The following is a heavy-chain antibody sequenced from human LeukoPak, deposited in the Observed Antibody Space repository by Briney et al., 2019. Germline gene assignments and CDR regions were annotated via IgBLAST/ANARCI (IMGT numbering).Heavy chain of an antibody. CDR3: ASSGSIAARLTY. CDR1: GFTFSSYS. D-gene: IGHD6-6*01. V-gene: IGHV3-66*01. J-gene: IGHJ4*02. Sequence: PGGSLRLSCAASGFTFSSYSMNWVRQAPGKGLEWVSVIYSGGSTYYADSVKGRFTISRDNSKNTLYLQMNSLRAEDTAVYYCASSGSIAARLTYWGQGTLVTVSS. CDR2: IYSGGST.